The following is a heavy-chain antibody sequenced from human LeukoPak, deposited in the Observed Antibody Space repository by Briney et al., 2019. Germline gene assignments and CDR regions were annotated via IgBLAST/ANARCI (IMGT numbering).Heavy chain of an antibody. Sequence: SETLSLTCTVSGGSISSSSYYWGWIRQPPGKGLEWIGSIYYSGSTYYNPSLKSRVTISVDTSKNQFSLKLSSVTAADTAVYYCARGIVATIARGVTFDYWGQGTLVTVSS. D-gene: IGHD5-12*01. CDR2: IYYSGST. CDR1: GGSISSSSYY. CDR3: ARGIVATIARGVTFDY. J-gene: IGHJ4*02. V-gene: IGHV4-39*07.